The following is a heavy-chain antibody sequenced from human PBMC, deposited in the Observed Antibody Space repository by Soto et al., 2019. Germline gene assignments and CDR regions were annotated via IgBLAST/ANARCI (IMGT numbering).Heavy chain of an antibody. Sequence: QLQLQESGPGLVKPSETLSLTCTVSGGSISSSSYYWGWIRQPPGKGLEWIGTIYYSGSTYYNPSPKSRVTISVARSKTHFSLKLTSVTAADTAVYYCANRRLANTFDIWGQGTMVTVSS. CDR2: IYYSGST. CDR1: GGSISSSSYY. CDR3: ANRRLANTFDI. J-gene: IGHJ3*02. V-gene: IGHV4-39*01.